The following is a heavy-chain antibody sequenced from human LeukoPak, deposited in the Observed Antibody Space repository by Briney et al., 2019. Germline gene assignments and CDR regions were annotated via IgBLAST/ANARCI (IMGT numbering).Heavy chain of an antibody. Sequence: PGGSLRLSCTASGFTFSSYAMSWVRQAPGKGLEWVSAISGSGGSTYYTDSVKGRFTISRDNSKNTLYLQMNSLRAGDTAVYYCAKSGGRIVVVTERYVDYGGQGTLVTVSP. CDR3: AKSGGRIVVVTERYVDY. D-gene: IGHD2-21*02. CDR1: GFTFSSYA. CDR2: ISGSGGST. V-gene: IGHV3-23*01. J-gene: IGHJ4*02.